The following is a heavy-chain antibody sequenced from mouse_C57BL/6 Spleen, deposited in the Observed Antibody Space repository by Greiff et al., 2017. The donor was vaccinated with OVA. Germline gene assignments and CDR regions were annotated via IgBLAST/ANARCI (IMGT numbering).Heavy chain of an antibody. CDR1: GYAFSSSW. V-gene: IGHV1-82*01. Sequence: VQLQQSGPELVKPGASVKISCKASGYAFSSSWMNWVKQRPGKGLEWIGRIYPGDGDTNYNGKFKGKATLTADKSSSTAYLQLSSLTSEDSAVYFCARRVLQAMDYWGQGTSVTVSS. J-gene: IGHJ4*01. CDR2: IYPGDGDT. CDR3: ARRVLQAMDY.